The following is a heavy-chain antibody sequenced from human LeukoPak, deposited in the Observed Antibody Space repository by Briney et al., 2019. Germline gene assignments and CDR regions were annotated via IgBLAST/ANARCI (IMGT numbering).Heavy chain of an antibody. CDR3: ARDRYFGSDGFDI. CDR2: TWYDGSNN. D-gene: IGHD3-10*01. CDR1: GFSLSEHG. Sequence: PGGSLRLSCAASGFSLSEHGMHWVRQAPGKGPEWVTVTWYDGSNNHYADSVKGRFTISRDNSKTAVFLQMNSLRAEDTAVYHCARDRYFGSDGFDIWGPGTMVIVSS. V-gene: IGHV3-33*01. J-gene: IGHJ3*02.